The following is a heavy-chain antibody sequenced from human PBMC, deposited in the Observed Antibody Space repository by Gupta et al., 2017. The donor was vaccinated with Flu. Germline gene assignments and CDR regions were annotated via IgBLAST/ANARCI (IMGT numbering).Heavy chain of an antibody. J-gene: IGHJ4*02. CDR3: ATDKGGVDSDHYFDS. V-gene: IGHV3-15*01. Sequence: EMQLVYSWGGFVEPGASLRLSCAASGFAFTNAWMAWVRQAPGRGLEWGGRMRSFFDGGTTDDAAPVKGRFSISRDENTVYLQLNRLNSEDKAVYYCATDKGGVDSDHYFDSCGQGTLVTVSS. CDR1: GFAFTNAW. CDR2: MRSFFDGGTT. D-gene: IGHD1-26*01.